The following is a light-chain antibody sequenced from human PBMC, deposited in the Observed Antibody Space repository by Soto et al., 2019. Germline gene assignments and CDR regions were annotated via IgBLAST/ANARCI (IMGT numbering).Light chain of an antibody. CDR3: QQLNSFPIP. J-gene: IGKJ3*01. Sequence: IQLTQSPSSLPASVGDRVTISSRAMQGFANSLAWYHQNPGKAPNLLIYAPSTLKSGVPSRFSGSGCGTDFTLTISSLQPEDFATYYCQQLNSFPIPFGPGTKVDIK. V-gene: IGKV1-9*01. CDR1: QGFANS. CDR2: APS.